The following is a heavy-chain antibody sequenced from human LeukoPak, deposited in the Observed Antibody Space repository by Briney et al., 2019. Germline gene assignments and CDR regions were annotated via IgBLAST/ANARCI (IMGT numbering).Heavy chain of an antibody. J-gene: IGHJ4*02. CDR1: GFTFSSYA. CDR2: ISGSGGST. CDR3: AEGGSWLEY. D-gene: IGHD6-13*01. Sequence: GGSLRLSCAASGFTFSSYAMSWVRQAPGKGLEWVSAISGSGGSTYYADSVKGRFTISRDNSKNRLYLQMNSLKTGDTAVYYCAEGGSWLEYCGQGTLVTVSS. V-gene: IGHV3-23*01.